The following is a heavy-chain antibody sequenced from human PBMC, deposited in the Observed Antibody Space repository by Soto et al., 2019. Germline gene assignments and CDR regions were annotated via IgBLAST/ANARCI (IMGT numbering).Heavy chain of an antibody. CDR3: ARAGAAPYYYYGLDV. CDR1: GYTFSAYD. Sequence: ASVKVSCKTSGYTFSAYDIYWARQAPGQRLEWMGWIRAYNGDTNYAQKFQTRITMTTDKSTDTAYMDLRSLTSDDTAIYYCARAGAAPYYYYGLDVWGQGTTVTVSS. CDR2: IRAYNGDT. D-gene: IGHD3-10*01. J-gene: IGHJ6*02. V-gene: IGHV1-18*01.